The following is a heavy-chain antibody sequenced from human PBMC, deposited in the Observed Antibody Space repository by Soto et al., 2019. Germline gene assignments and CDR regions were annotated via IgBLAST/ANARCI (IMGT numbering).Heavy chain of an antibody. CDR1: GGFISSDY. CDR3: ARQIDEWLRFNWFDP. J-gene: IGHJ5*02. CDR2: IYYSGST. Sequence: SETLSLTCTVSGGFISSDYWSWIRQPPGKGLEWIGYIYYSGSTNYNPSLKSRVTISVDTSKNQFSLKLSSVTAADTAVYYCARQIDEWLRFNWFDPWGQGTLVTVSS. V-gene: IGHV4-59*08. D-gene: IGHD5-12*01.